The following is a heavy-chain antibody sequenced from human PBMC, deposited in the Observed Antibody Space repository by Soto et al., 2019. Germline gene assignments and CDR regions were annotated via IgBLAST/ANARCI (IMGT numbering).Heavy chain of an antibody. J-gene: IGHJ5*01. Sequence: SETLSLTCAVFGGSFSDSYWSWIRQSPGKGLEWIGEITSSGTTYYNPSLKSRVTISGDTSKNQFPLEVRSVTAADTAVYYCARGRPAIATRWFDSWGQGTLVTVSS. CDR1: GGSFSDSY. CDR2: ITSSGTT. CDR3: ARGRPAIATRWFDS. V-gene: IGHV4-34*01. D-gene: IGHD1-1*01.